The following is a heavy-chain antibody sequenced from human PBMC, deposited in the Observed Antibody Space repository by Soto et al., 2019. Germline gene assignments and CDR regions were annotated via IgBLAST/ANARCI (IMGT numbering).Heavy chain of an antibody. CDR3: ARDRGYGDYYYYYYMDV. CDR2: IYYSGST. Sequence: TLETLSLTCTVSGGSISSGCYYWSWIRQHPGKGLEWIGYIYYSGSTYYNPSLKSRVTISVDTSKNQFSLKLSSVTAADAAVYYCARDRGYGDYYYYYYMDVWGKGTTVTVSS. V-gene: IGHV4-31*03. D-gene: IGHD4-17*01. CDR1: GGSISSGCYY. J-gene: IGHJ6*03.